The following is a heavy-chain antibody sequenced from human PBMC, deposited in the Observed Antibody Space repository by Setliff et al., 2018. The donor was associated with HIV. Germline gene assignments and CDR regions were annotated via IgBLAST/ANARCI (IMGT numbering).Heavy chain of an antibody. CDR2: INPNTGGT. CDR3: ARDFTYDYDSSGPG. D-gene: IGHD3-22*01. Sequence: ASVKVSCKTSGYTFTGYYIHWVRQVPGQGLEWMGRINPNTGGTDYAQKFQGRVTMTGDTSISTAYMELSRLRSDDTAVYYCARDFTYDYDSSGPGWGQGTLVT. CDR1: GYTFTGYY. J-gene: IGHJ4*02. V-gene: IGHV1-2*06.